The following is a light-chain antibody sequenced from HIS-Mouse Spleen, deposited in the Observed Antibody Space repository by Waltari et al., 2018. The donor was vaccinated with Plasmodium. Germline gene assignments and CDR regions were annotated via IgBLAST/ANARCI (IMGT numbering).Light chain of an antibody. CDR1: SSNIGAGYD. CDR2: GKI. CDR3: QSYDSSLSGWV. J-gene: IGLJ3*02. V-gene: IGLV1-40*01. Sequence: QSVLTQPPSVSGAPGQRVTISCTGSSSNIGAGYDVHWYQQLPGTAPKLLIYGKINWPSGVPDRFACSKSGTSASLAITGLQAEDEADYYCQSYDSSLSGWVFGGGTKLTVL.